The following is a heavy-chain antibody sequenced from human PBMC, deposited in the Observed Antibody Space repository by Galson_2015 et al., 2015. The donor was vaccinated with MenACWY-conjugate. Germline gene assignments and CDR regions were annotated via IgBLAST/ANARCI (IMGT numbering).Heavy chain of an antibody. CDR1: GFTFSSYG. J-gene: IGHJ6*02. V-gene: IGHV3-33*01. CDR3: ARDGTPLVYAFYYYYGMDV. CDR2: IWYDGSNK. D-gene: IGHD2-8*01. Sequence: SLRLSCAASGFTFSSYGMHWVRQAPGKGLEWVAVIWYDGSNKYYADSVKGRFTISRDNSKNTLYLQMNGLRAEDTAVYYCARDGTPLVYAFYYYYGMDVWGQGTTVTVSS.